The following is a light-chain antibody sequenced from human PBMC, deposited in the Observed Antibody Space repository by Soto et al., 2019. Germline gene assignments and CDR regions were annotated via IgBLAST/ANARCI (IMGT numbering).Light chain of an antibody. CDR1: SSDFGGYNY. CDR2: DVS. J-gene: IGLJ2*01. V-gene: IGLV2-14*01. Sequence: QSVLTQPASVSGSPGQSITISCTGTSSDFGGYNYVSWYQQHPGKAPKLMIYDVSNRPSGVSNRFSGSKSGNTASLTISGLQAEDEADYYCSSYTSSTHVVFGGGTKLTVL. CDR3: SSYTSSTHVV.